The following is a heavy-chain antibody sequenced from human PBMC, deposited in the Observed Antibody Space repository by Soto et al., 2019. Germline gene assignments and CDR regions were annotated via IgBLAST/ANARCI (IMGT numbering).Heavy chain of an antibody. CDR2: IWSDGNNR. Sequence: QVQLVESGGGVVQPGRSLRLSCAASGFMFSNHGMHWVRQAPGKGLEWVAVIWSDGNNRYYEDSVKGRFTISSDNSKNTIYLKSNSLRGEDTAVKYRVRGDNWNGEASDYWGQGTLVTVPS. CDR3: VRGDNWNGEASDY. D-gene: IGHD1-1*01. CDR1: GFMFSNHG. V-gene: IGHV3-33*01. J-gene: IGHJ4*02.